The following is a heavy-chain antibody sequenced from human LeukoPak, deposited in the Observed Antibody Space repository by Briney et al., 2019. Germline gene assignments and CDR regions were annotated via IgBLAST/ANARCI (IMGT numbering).Heavy chain of an antibody. CDR1: GAIFSDAW. CDR3: TINTGYSSGWYFGY. J-gene: IGHJ4*02. V-gene: IGHV3-15*01. D-gene: IGHD6-19*01. CDR2: IKSKAAGGTT. Sequence: PGRCLRLSCDPSGAIFSDAWMSWGRQAPGKGLEWLGGIKSKAAGGTTDYAAPVKGRFTISRDDSKNMLFLQMNSLTTEDTALYYCTINTGYSSGWYFGYWGQGTLVTVSS.